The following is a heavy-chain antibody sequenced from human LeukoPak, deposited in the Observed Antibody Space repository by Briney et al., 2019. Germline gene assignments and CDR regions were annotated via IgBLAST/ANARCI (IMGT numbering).Heavy chain of an antibody. CDR2: IYPGDSDT. Sequence: GESLKISCKGSGYSSTSYWIGWVRQMPGKGLEWMGIIYPGDSDTRYSPSFQGQVTISADKSISTAYLQWSSLKASDTAMYYCARQAAVAGTIFDYWGQGTLVTVS. V-gene: IGHV5-51*01. CDR1: GYSSTSYW. D-gene: IGHD6-19*01. CDR3: ARQAAVAGTIFDY. J-gene: IGHJ4*02.